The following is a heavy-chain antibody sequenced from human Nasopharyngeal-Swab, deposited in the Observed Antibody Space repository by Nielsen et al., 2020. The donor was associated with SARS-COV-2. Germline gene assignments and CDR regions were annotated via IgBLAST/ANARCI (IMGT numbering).Heavy chain of an antibody. V-gene: IGHV4-39*01. Sequence: WIRQPPGKGLEWVGSIYSSGSTHYTPSLNSRVTITEDTSKSQFSLKLRSVTAADTAVYYCARAGVDTSTGSSGGCFDYWGQGALVTVSS. D-gene: IGHD3-9*01. CDR3: ARAGVDTSTGSSGGCFDY. J-gene: IGHJ4*02. CDR2: IYSSGST.